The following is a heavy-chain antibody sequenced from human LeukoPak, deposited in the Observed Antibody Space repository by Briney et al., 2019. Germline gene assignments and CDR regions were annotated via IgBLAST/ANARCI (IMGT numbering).Heavy chain of an antibody. CDR3: ARDYGSGSYFYFDY. V-gene: IGHV4-31*03. D-gene: IGHD3-10*01. Sequence: SETLSLTCTVSGGSISSTNYHWGWIRQPPGKGLEWIGYIYYSGSTYYNPSLKSRVTISVDTSKNQFSLKLSSVTAADTAVYYCARDYGSGSYFYFDYWGQGTLVTVSS. CDR1: GGSISSTNYH. J-gene: IGHJ4*02. CDR2: IYYSGST.